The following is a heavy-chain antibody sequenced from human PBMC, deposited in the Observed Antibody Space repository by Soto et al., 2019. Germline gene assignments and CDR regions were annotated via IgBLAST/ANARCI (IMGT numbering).Heavy chain of an antibody. CDR1: GGSISSYY. V-gene: IGHV4-4*07. Sequence: SETLSLSWSVSGGSISSYYGSWILQTAGKGLEWIGRIYTSGSTNYYPSLKSRVTMSVDTSKNQFSLKLSSVTAADTAVYYCASAKGPVAGKGNYGMDVWGQGTTVTVSS. CDR2: IYTSGST. CDR3: ASAKGPVAGKGNYGMDV. D-gene: IGHD6-19*01. J-gene: IGHJ6*02.